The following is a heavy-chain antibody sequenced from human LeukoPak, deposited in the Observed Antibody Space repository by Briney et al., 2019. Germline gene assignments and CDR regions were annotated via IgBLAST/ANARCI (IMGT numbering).Heavy chain of an antibody. CDR1: GASITTTNFW. D-gene: IGHD1-26*01. CDR3: ARALPPYHYYGMDV. CDR2: IYHSGGT. Sequence: PSETLSLTCSVSGASITTTNFWWTWVRQSPGRGLEWIGEIYHSGGTNYNPSLKSRVSISVDKSKNQFSLKLSSVTAADTAMYYCARALPPYHYYGMDVWGQGTTVTVSS. V-gene: IGHV4-4*02. J-gene: IGHJ6*02.